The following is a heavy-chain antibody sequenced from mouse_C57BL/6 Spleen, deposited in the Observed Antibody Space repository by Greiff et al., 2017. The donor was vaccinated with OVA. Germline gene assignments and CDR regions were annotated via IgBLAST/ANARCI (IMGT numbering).Heavy chain of an antibody. CDR3: ARSSSDYATAWFAY. J-gene: IGHJ3*01. CDR1: GYTFTSYW. CDR2: IYPSDSEA. V-gene: IGHV1-61*01. Sequence: QVQLQQPGAELVRPGSSVKLSCKASGYTFTSYWMDWVKQRPGQGLEWIGNIYPSDSEAHYNQKFKDKATLTVDKSSSTAYMQLSSLTSEDSAVYYCARSSSDYATAWFAYWGQGTLVTVSA. D-gene: IGHD2-4*01.